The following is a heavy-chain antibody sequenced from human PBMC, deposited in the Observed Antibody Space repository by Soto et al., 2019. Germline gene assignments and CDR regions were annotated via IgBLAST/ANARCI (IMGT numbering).Heavy chain of an antibody. CDR1: GGSLSPYY. Sequence: QVQLQESGPGLVKPSETLSLTCTVSGGSLSPYYWIWIRQPPGKGLEWIGYIYHSGTTNYNPSLKSRVSISVDTSKNQFSLKLSSVTAADTAVYYCASGGRYRYAMDVWGQGTTVSVSS. CDR3: ASGGRYRYAMDV. CDR2: IYHSGTT. V-gene: IGHV4-59*01. D-gene: IGHD1-1*01. J-gene: IGHJ6*02.